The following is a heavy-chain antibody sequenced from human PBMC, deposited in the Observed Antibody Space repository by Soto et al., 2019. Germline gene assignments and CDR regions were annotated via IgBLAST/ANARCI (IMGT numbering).Heavy chain of an antibody. Sequence: ASVKVSCKASGYTFTSYGISWVRQAPGQGLEWMGWISAYNGNTNYAQKLQGRVTMTTDTSTSTAYMELRSLRSDDTAVYYCARVPDYGDNVTYFDLWGRGTLVTVSS. J-gene: IGHJ2*01. CDR1: GYTFTSYG. V-gene: IGHV1-18*01. CDR3: ARVPDYGDNVTYFDL. D-gene: IGHD4-17*01. CDR2: ISAYNGNT.